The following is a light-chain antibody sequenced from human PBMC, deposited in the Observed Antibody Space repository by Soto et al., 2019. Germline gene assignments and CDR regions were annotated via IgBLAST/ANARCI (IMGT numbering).Light chain of an antibody. CDR3: QQYDSYSPLT. CDR2: GAS. Sequence: IQMTQSPSSLSASVGDRVTITCRASQGIRNDLGWYQQKPGKPPKVLIYGASNLQSGVPPRFSGSGSGTEFTLTIRSLQPDDFATYYCQQYDSYSPLTFGGGTKVDIK. J-gene: IGKJ4*01. V-gene: IGKV1-17*01. CDR1: QGIRND.